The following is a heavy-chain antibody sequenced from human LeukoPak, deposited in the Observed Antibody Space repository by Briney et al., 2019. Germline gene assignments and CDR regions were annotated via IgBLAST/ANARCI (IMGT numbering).Heavy chain of an antibody. CDR2: INRNGGST. CDR1: GFPFDYYG. CDR3: ARGFRNGPFDC. D-gene: IGHD2-8*01. V-gene: IGHV3-20*03. Sequence: GSLRLSFEASGFPFDYYGMSWVRQPPGKGLEWVSGINRNGGSTDYADSVKGRFTISRDNAKNSHFLQMNSLRVEDTALYYCARGFRNGPFDCWGQGTLVTVSS. J-gene: IGHJ4*02.